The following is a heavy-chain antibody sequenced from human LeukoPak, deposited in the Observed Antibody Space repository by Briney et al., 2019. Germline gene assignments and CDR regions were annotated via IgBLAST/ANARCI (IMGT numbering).Heavy chain of an antibody. CDR2: ISGSGGST. CDR1: GFTFSSYA. V-gene: IGHV3-23*01. J-gene: IGHJ6*02. D-gene: IGHD3-3*01. Sequence: GGSLRLSCAASGFTFSSYAMSWVRQAPGKGLEWVSAISGSGGSTYYADSVKGRFTISRDNSKNTLYLQMNSLRAEDTAVYYCAKDQIPPYDFWSGYPNYYYYYGMDAWGQGTTVTVSS. CDR3: AKDQIPPYDFWSGYPNYYYYYGMDA.